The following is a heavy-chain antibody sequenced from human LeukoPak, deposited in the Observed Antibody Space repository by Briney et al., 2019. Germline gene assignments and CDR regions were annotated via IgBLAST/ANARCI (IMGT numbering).Heavy chain of an antibody. V-gene: IGHV3-11*01. J-gene: IGHJ6*03. CDR1: GFTFSDYY. D-gene: IGHD6-19*01. CDR2: ISSSGSTI. CDR3: ARGLPPVGWLAYYYYYYYMDV. Sequence: GGSLRLSCAASGFTFSDYYMSWIRQAPGKGLEWVSYISSSGSTIYYADSVKGRFTISRDNAKNSLYLQMNSLRAEDTAVYYCARGLPPVGWLAYYYYYYYMDVWGKGTTVTISS.